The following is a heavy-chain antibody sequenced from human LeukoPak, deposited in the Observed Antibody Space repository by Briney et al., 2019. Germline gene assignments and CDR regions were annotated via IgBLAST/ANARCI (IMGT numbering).Heavy chain of an antibody. Sequence: GGSLRLSCAASGFTFSSYAMSWVRQAPGKGLEWVSAISAGGGSTYYADSVKDRFTITRDNSKSTLYLQMNSLRAEDTAVYYCAKVSGCTSGSCYSTGDGYWGQGTLVTVSS. J-gene: IGHJ4*02. CDR1: GFTFSSYA. V-gene: IGHV3-23*01. CDR3: AKVSGCTSGSCYSTGDGY. CDR2: ISAGGGST. D-gene: IGHD2-15*01.